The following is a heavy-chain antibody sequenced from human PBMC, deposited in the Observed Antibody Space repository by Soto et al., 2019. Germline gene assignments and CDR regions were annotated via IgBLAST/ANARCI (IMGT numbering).Heavy chain of an antibody. D-gene: IGHD3-3*01. Sequence: GSLRLSCAASGFTFSSYSMNWVRQAPGKGLEWVSYISSSSSTIYYADSVKGRFTISRDNAKNSLYLQMNSLRDEDTAVYYCARTNNYDFWSGPIFYFDYWGQGTLVTVSS. V-gene: IGHV3-48*02. J-gene: IGHJ4*02. CDR1: GFTFSSYS. CDR3: ARTNNYDFWSGPIFYFDY. CDR2: ISSSSSTI.